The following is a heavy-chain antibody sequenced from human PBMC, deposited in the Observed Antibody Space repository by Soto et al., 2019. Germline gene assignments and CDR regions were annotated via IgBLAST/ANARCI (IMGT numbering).Heavy chain of an antibody. Sequence: VGSLRLSCAASGFKFSTYIVDWVRQAPGKGLEWVASISFSSSYIYYADSVKGRFTVSRDNAKNSLYLQMNSLRADDTAVYYCATGTLAQTFEFWGQGTLVTVSS. J-gene: IGHJ4*02. D-gene: IGHD1-1*01. V-gene: IGHV3-21*06. CDR3: ATGTLAQTFEF. CDR2: ISFSSSYI. CDR1: GFKFSTYI.